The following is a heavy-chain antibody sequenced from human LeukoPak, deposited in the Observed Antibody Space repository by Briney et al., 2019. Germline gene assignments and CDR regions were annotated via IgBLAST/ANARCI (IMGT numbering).Heavy chain of an antibody. CDR3: ARAGLTIYYYYYMDV. Sequence: SETLSLTCAVSGYSISSGYYWGWIRQPPGKGLEWIGSIYHSGSTCYNPSLKSRVTISVDTSKNQFSLKLSSVTAADTAVYYCARAGLTIYYYYYMDVWGKGTTVTVSS. CDR1: GYSISSGYY. V-gene: IGHV4-38-2*01. CDR2: IYHSGST. D-gene: IGHD3/OR15-3a*01. J-gene: IGHJ6*03.